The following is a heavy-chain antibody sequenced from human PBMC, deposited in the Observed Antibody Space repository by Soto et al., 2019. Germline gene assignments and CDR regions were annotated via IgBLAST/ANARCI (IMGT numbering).Heavy chain of an antibody. CDR3: ARVGLGAYDY. CDR2: IIPILGTP. V-gene: IGHV1-69*01. D-gene: IGHD6-19*01. CDR1: GGTLNNYA. J-gene: IGHJ4*02. Sequence: QVQLVQSGPEVKKPGSSVQVSCKSSGGTLNNYAINWVRQTPGQGLEWMGGIIPILGTPHYAQKFQDRVTISADESTRTSYMERRSLRFEETAVYYCARVGLGAYDYWGQGTLVTVSS.